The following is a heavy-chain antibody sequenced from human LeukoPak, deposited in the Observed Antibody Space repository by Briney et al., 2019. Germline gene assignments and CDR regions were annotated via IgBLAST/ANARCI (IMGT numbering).Heavy chain of an antibody. CDR3: AKDRFGEYHPFDY. Sequence: GGSLRLSCAASGFTFSRYSMHWVRQAPGKGLEWVAVISYDGSNKYYADSVKGRFTISRDNSKNTLHLQMNSLRPEDTAVYYCAKDRFGEYHPFDYWGQGTRVTVSS. V-gene: IGHV3-30*18. J-gene: IGHJ4*02. CDR1: GFTFSRYS. D-gene: IGHD3-10*01. CDR2: ISYDGSNK.